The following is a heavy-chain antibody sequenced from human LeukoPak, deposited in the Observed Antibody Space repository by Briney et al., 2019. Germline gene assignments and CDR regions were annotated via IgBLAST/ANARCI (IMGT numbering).Heavy chain of an antibody. CDR2: ISLSGVT. Sequence: KPSETLSLTCGASGGSISSTNWWSWVRQPPGQGLEWIGEISLSGVTNYNPSLKSRVAMSLDRSKNHLSLTLTSVTAADTAVYYCSRESGAFSPFGYWGQGTLVTVSS. J-gene: IGHJ4*02. CDR1: GGSISSTNW. D-gene: IGHD1-26*01. CDR3: SRESGAFSPFGY. V-gene: IGHV4-4*02.